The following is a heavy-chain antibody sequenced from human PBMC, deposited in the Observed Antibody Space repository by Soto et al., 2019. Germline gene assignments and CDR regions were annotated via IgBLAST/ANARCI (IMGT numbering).Heavy chain of an antibody. J-gene: IGHJ4*02. CDR3: ARWSYLDY. V-gene: IGHV3-23*01. CDR1: EFSFVSYA. D-gene: IGHD3-3*01. CDR2: ISGSDGKT. Sequence: GPLRHSCVASEFSFVSYALSWVRQAPGKGLEWVSTISGSDGKTFYADAVKGRFSISRDTSQNTLSLQMNSLRADDTAIYYCARWSYLDYWGQGTLVTVPS.